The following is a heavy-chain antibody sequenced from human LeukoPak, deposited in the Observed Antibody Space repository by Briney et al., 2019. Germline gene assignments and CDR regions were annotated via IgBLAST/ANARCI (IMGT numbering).Heavy chain of an antibody. J-gene: IGHJ4*02. CDR3: ARMGILSRYALDY. D-gene: IGHD2-15*01. V-gene: IGHV4-59*08. CDR2: IYYSGST. CDR1: GGSISSYY. Sequence: SETLSLTCTVSGGSISSYYWSWIRQPPGKGLEWIGYIYYSGSTNYNPSLKSRVTISVDTSKNQFSLKLSSVTAADTAVYYCARMGILSRYALDYWGQGTLVTVSS.